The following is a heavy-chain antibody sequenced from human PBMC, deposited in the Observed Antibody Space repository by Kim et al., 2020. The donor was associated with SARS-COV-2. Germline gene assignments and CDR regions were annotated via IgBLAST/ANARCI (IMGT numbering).Heavy chain of an antibody. CDR2: IYNSGST. V-gene: IGHV4-59*01. J-gene: IGHJ4*02. D-gene: IGHD2-15*01. CDR3: ARAPGYCSGGRCYFEY. CDR1: GGSISSYY. Sequence: SETLSLTCTVSGGSISSYYWSWIRQPPGKGLEWIGYIYNSGSTNYNPSLKSRVNISVDTSKNQFSLKLNSVTAADTAVYYCARAPGYCSGGRCYFEYWGQGTLVTVSS.